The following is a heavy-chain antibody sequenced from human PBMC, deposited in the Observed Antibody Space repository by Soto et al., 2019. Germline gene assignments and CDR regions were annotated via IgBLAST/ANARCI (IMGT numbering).Heavy chain of an antibody. D-gene: IGHD6-13*01. J-gene: IGHJ4*02. Sequence: QVQLVESGGDVVQTGRSLRLSCAASGFTFSSYAMHWVRQAPGKGLEWVAVISYDGRNKYYADSVKGRFIISRDNSQKTLYLQMNSLRAEDTAVYYCAREDGPGIAAAGHDYWGQGTLVTVSS. CDR1: GFTFSSYA. CDR3: AREDGPGIAAAGHDY. CDR2: ISYDGRNK. V-gene: IGHV3-30*04.